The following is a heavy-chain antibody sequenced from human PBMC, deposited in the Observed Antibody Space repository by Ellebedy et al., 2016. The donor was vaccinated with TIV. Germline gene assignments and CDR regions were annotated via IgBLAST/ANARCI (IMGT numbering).Heavy chain of an antibody. CDR3: AREDVTHLSY. Sequence: GGSLRLSXEASGFTFSTYSMNWVRQAPGKGLEWVSYISSRSDTIYYADSVKGRFTISRDNAKNSLYLQMSSLGDEDTAVYYCAREDVTHLSYWGQGTLVTVSS. J-gene: IGHJ4*02. V-gene: IGHV3-48*02. CDR1: GFTFSTYS. D-gene: IGHD2-21*02. CDR2: ISSRSDTI.